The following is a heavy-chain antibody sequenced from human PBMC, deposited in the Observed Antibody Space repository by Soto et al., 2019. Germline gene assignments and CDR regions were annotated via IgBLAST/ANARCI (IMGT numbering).Heavy chain of an antibody. CDR3: ARQQNGPDYGDYAIDY. V-gene: IGHV4-39*01. CDR2: IYYSGST. D-gene: IGHD4-17*01. Sequence: PSETLSLTCTVSGGSISSSSYYWGWIRQPPGKGLEWIGSIYYSGSTYYNPSLKSRVTISVDTSKNQFSLKLSSVTAADTAVYYCARQQNGPDYGDYAIDYWGQGTLVTVSS. J-gene: IGHJ4*02. CDR1: GGSISSSSYY.